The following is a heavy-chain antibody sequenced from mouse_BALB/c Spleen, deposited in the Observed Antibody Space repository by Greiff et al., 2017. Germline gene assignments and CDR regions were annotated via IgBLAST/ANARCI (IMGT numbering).Heavy chain of an antibody. V-gene: IGHV1-54*01. CDR2: INPGSGGT. J-gene: IGHJ2*01. D-gene: IGHD3-3*01. CDR3: ARERDAFDY. CDR1: GYAFTNYL. Sequence: QVQLQQSGAELVRPGTSVTVSCKASGYAFTNYLMEWVKQRPGQGLEWIGLINPGSGGTNYNEKFKGKATLTADKSSSTAYMKLSSLTSDDSAVYFCARERDAFDYWGQGTTRTVSS.